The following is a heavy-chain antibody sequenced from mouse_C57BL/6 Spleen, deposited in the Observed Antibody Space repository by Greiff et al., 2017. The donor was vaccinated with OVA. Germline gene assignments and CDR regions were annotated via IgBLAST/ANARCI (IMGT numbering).Heavy chain of an antibody. J-gene: IGHJ1*03. CDR1: GYTFTSYW. V-gene: IGHV1-7*01. D-gene: IGHD2-12*01. CDR3: ARPKAIATRYFDV. Sequence: VQLQESGAELAKPGASVKLSCKASGYTFTSYWMHWVKQRPGQGLEWIGYINPSSGYTKYNQKFKDKATLTADESSSTAYMQLSSLTYEDSAVYYCARPKAIATRYFDVWGTGTTVTVSS. CDR2: INPSSGYT.